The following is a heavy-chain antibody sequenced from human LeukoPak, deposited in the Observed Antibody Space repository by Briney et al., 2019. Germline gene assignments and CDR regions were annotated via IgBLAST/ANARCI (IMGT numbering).Heavy chain of an antibody. CDR2: ISSSSSYI. J-gene: IGHJ4*02. Sequence: GGSLRLSCAASGFTFSRYSMNWVRQAPGKGLEWVSSISSSSSYIYYADSVKGRFTISRDNAKNSLYLQMNSLRAEDTAVYYCARDPSWGNSFDYWGQGTLVTVSS. D-gene: IGHD4-23*01. V-gene: IGHV3-21*01. CDR1: GFTFSRYS. CDR3: ARDPSWGNSFDY.